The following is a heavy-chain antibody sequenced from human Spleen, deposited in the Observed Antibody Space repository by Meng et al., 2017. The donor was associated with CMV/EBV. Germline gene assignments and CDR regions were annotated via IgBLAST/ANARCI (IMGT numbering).Heavy chain of an antibody. J-gene: IGHJ4*02. CDR3: AERGGGY. CDR2: IYTSGST. D-gene: IGHD1-1*01. CDR1: GGSISSYY. V-gene: IGHV4-4*07. Sequence: QVKRRESGPVLVQPSEPRSLTCTVSGGSISSYYWSWIRQPAGKGLEWIGRIYTSGSTNYNPSLKSRVTVSVDTSGSQLSLKLSSVTTADTAMYYCAERGGGYWGQGILVTVSS.